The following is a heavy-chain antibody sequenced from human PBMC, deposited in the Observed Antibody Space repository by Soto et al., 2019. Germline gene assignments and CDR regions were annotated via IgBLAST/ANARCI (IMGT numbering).Heavy chain of an antibody. Sequence: QVQLQESGPGLVKPSETLSLTCTVSGGSISDYYWSWVLQPPGKGLQWIGYIYYTGSTNYNPSLKTRVTISLATSENQFSLKLSSVTAADTAVYYCARGRHWLDFWGQGTLLTVSS. J-gene: IGHJ4*02. CDR2: IYYTGST. CDR1: GGSISDYY. D-gene: IGHD6-19*01. V-gene: IGHV4-59*01. CDR3: ARGRHWLDF.